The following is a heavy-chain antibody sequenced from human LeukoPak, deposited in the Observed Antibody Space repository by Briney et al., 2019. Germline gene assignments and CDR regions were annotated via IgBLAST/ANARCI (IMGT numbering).Heavy chain of an antibody. D-gene: IGHD2-15*01. J-gene: IGHJ4*02. CDR2: ISSSGSTI. V-gene: IGHV3-48*03. CDR3: ARGVVVVAANDY. CDR1: GFTFSSYE. Sequence: GGSLRLSCAASGFTFSSYEMNWVRQAPGKGLEWVSYISSSGSTIYYADSVKGRFTISRDNAKNSLYLQMNSLRAEDPAVYYCARGVVVVAANDYWGQGTLVTVSS.